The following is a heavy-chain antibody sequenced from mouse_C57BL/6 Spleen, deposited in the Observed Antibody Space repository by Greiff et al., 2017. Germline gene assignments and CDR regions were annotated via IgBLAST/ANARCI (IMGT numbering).Heavy chain of an antibody. V-gene: IGHV1-26*01. CDR1: GYTFTDYY. Sequence: EVQLQQSGPELVKPGASVQISCKASGYTFTDYYMNWVKQSHGKSLEWIGDINPNNGGTSYNQKFKDKATLTVDKSSSTAYMQLSSLTSEDSAVYYCARSDSNYWYFDVWGTGTTVTVSS. D-gene: IGHD2-5*01. J-gene: IGHJ1*03. CDR3: ARSDSNYWYFDV. CDR2: INPNNGGT.